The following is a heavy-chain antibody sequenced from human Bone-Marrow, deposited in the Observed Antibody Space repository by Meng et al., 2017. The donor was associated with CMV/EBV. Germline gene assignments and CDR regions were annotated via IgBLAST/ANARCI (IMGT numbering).Heavy chain of an antibody. CDR1: GFPFSSYA. V-gene: IGHV3-30-3*01. Sequence: GESLKISCAASGFPFSSYAMHRVRQAPGKGLEWVAVMSYDGSNKYYADTVKGRFTISRDNSKNTLYLQMNSLGAEDTAVYYCARGLYCSSTSCYKLYYYYGMDVWGHGTTVTVFS. J-gene: IGHJ6*02. CDR2: MSYDGSNK. D-gene: IGHD2-2*01. CDR3: ARGLYCSSTSCYKLYYYYGMDV.